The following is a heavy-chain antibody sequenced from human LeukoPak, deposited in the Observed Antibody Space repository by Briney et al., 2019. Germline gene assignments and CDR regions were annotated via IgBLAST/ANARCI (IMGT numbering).Heavy chain of an antibody. Sequence: GGSLRLSCAASGFTFSSYWMSWVRQAPRKGLEWVANIKQDGSEKYYVDSVKGRFTISRDNAKNSLYLQMNSLRAEDTAVYYCARRVFQQQLAFDYWGQGTLVTVSS. CDR3: ARRVFQQQLAFDY. V-gene: IGHV3-7*01. J-gene: IGHJ4*02. D-gene: IGHD6-13*01. CDR2: IKQDGSEK. CDR1: GFTFSSYW.